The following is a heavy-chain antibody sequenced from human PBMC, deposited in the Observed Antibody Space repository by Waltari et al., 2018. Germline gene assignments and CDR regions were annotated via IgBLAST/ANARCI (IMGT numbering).Heavy chain of an antibody. CDR2: ISYDGNKK. J-gene: IGHJ4*02. Sequence: QVRLVESGGAVVQPGRSLRLSCAGPGFTFTNHGIHWVRQAPGKGLEWVAVISYDGNKKYYADSVEGRFTVSRDNFKNTLYLQMDFLRPDDTAVYYCARDFLRAVVVTGGRLDYWGQGTLVTVSS. CDR1: GFTFTNHG. CDR3: ARDFLRAVVVTGGRLDY. V-gene: IGHV3-30*03. D-gene: IGHD2-21*02.